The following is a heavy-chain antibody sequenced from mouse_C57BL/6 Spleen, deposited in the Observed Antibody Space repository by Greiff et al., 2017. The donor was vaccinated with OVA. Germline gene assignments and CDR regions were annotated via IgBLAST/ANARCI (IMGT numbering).Heavy chain of an antibody. CDR1: GYAFSSSW. CDR2: IYPGDGDT. CDR3: ARERYSNYEGNFDY. V-gene: IGHV1-82*01. J-gene: IGHJ2*01. Sequence: QVQLQQSGPELVKPGASVKISCKASGYAFSSSWMNWVKQRPGKGLEWIGRIYPGDGDTNYNGKFKGKATLTADKSSSTAYMQLSSLTSEDSAVYFCARERYSNYEGNFDYWGQGTTLTVSS. D-gene: IGHD2-5*01.